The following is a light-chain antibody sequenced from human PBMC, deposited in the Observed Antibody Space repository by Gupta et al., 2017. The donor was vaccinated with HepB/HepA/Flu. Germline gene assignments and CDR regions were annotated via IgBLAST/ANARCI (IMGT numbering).Light chain of an antibody. CDR1: QIVSSSY. Sequence: EIVLTQSPGTLSLSPGERATLSCRASQIVSSSYLAWYQQKPGHAPRLLIYGASYRATGIPDRFSGSGSGTDFTLTISRLEPEDLAVYYCQPYGNSPLWTFGQGTKVEIK. CDR2: GAS. CDR3: QPYGNSPLWT. V-gene: IGKV3-20*01. J-gene: IGKJ1*01.